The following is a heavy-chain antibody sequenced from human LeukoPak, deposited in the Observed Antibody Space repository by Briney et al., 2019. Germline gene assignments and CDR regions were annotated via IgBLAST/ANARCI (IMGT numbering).Heavy chain of an antibody. V-gene: IGHV3-21*01. CDR3: ARKKGYYDFWSGYSENDAFDI. J-gene: IGHJ3*02. CDR2: ISSSSSYI. Sequence: PGGSLRLSCAASGFTFSSYGMNWVRQAPGKGLEWVSSISSSSSYIYYADSVKGRFTISRDNAKNSLYLQMNSLRAEDTAVYYCARKKGYYDFWSGYSENDAFDIWGQGTMVTVSS. D-gene: IGHD3-3*01. CDR1: GFTFSSYG.